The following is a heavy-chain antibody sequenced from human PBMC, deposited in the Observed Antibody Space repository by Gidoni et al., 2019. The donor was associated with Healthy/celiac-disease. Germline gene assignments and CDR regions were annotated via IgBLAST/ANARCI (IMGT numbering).Heavy chain of an antibody. J-gene: IGHJ4*02. CDR2: IYYSGST. CDR3: ARLGGDGYNNFDY. V-gene: IGHV4-39*01. D-gene: IGHD5-12*01. Sequence: QLQLQESGPGLVKPSATLSLTCTVSGGSIRSSSYYWGWIRQPPGKGLEWIGSIYYSGSTYYNPSLKSRVTISVDTSKNQFSLKLSSVPAAYTAVYYCARLGGDGYNNFDYWGQGTLVTVSS. CDR1: GGSIRSSSYY.